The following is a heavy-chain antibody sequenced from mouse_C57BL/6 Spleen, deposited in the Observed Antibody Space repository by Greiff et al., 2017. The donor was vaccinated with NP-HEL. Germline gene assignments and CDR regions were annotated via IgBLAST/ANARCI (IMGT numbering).Heavy chain of an antibody. CDR1: GYSITSGYY. V-gene: IGHV3-6*01. CDR2: ISYDGSN. Sequence: DVQLQESGPGLVKPSQSLSLTCSVTGYSITSGYYWNWIRQFPGNKLEWMGYISYDGSNNYNPSLKNRISITRDTSNNQFFLKLNSVTTEDTATYYCARYNYSNYGGYWGQGTTLTVSS. CDR3: ARYNYSNYGGY. J-gene: IGHJ2*01. D-gene: IGHD2-5*01.